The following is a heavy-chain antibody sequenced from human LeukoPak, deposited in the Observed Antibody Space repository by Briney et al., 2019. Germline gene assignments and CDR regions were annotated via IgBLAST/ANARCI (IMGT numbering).Heavy chain of an antibody. CDR2: IYYTGSTGIT. CDR3: TRYSTVPRFFDI. CDR1: GGSISSDTTY. D-gene: IGHD4-17*01. Sequence: PSETLSLTCTVSGGSISSDTTYWGWIRQPPGRGLEWIGSIYYTGSTGITYYSPSLKGRVTVSEDTSKNQFSLKLTSVTAADTAVYYCTRYSTVPRFFDIRGQGTMVTVSS. V-gene: IGHV4-39*01. J-gene: IGHJ3*02.